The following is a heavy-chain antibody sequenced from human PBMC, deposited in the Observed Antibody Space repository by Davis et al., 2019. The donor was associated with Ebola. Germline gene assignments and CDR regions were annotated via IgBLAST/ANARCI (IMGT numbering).Heavy chain of an antibody. V-gene: IGHV3-7*01. CDR2: IKQDGSEK. J-gene: IGHJ1*01. CDR3: ASGIVGATTAEYFQH. D-gene: IGHD1-26*01. Sequence: GESLKISCAASGFTFSSYWMSWVRQAPGKGLEWVANIKQDGSEKYYVDSVKGRFTISRDNAKNSLYLQMNSLRAEDTAVYYCASGIVGATTAEYFQHWGQGTLVTVSS. CDR1: GFTFSSYW.